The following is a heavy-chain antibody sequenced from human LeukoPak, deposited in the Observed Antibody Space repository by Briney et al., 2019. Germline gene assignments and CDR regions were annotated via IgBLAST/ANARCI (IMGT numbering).Heavy chain of an antibody. CDR1: GFTFSSYA. CDR2: ISSSSSYI. Sequence: GGSLRLSCAASGFTFSSYAMSWVRQAPGKGLEWVSSISSSSSYIYYADSVKGRFTISRDNAKNSLYLQMNSLGAEDTAVYYCARDLTTVTTGYWGQGTLVTVSS. J-gene: IGHJ4*02. D-gene: IGHD4-11*01. CDR3: ARDLTTVTTGY. V-gene: IGHV3-21*01.